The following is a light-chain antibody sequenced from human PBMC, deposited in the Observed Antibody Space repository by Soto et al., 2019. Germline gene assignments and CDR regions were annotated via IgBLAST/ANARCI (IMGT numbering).Light chain of an antibody. CDR3: QQRSSWPLT. CDR2: DAF. V-gene: IGKV3-11*01. J-gene: IGKJ4*01. Sequence: EIVLTQSPATLSLSPGERATLSCRASQSVGSYFAWYQQKPGRAPRLLIYDAFSRATGIPARFSGSGSGTDFTLTISSLEPEDFAVYFGQQRSSWPLTFGGGTMVEIK. CDR1: QSVGSY.